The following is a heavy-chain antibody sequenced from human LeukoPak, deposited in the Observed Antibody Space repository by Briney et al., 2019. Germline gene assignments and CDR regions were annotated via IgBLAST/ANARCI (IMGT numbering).Heavy chain of an antibody. V-gene: IGHV1-2*02. CDR2: INPNSGGT. D-gene: IGHD3-16*01. CDR3: ARGPVWGSEQNWFDP. Sequence: ASVKVSCKASGYTFTGYYMHWVRQAPGQGLEWMGWINPNSGGTNYAQKFQGRVTMTRNTSISTAYMELSSLRSEDTAVYYCARGPVWGSEQNWFDPWGQGTLVTVSS. J-gene: IGHJ5*02. CDR1: GYTFTGYY.